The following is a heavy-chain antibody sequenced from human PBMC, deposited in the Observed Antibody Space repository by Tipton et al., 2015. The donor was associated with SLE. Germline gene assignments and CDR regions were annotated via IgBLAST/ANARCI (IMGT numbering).Heavy chain of an antibody. CDR3: ARGGGARVVVPAAIRRGVCFFDY. J-gene: IGHJ4*02. CDR2: INHSGST. D-gene: IGHD2-2*02. V-gene: IGHV4-34*01. CDR1: GGSFSGYY. Sequence: TLSLTCAVYGGSFSGYYWSWIRQPPGKGLEWIGEINHSGSTNYNPSLKSRVTISVDTSKNQFSLKLSSVTAADTAVYYCARGGGARVVVPAAIRRGVCFFDYWGQGTLVTVSS.